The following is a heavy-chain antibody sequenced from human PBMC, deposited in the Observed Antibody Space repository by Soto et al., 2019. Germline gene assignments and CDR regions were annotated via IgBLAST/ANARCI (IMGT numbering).Heavy chain of an antibody. Sequence: GRSLRLSCAASGFNFSSYGMHWVRQAPGKGLEWVAVIWYDGSNKYYADSVKGRFTISRDNSKNTLYLQMNSLRAEDTAVYYCAREYYYDSSGYYSVRFVFDYWGQGTLVTVSS. CDR1: GFNFSSYG. CDR2: IWYDGSNK. CDR3: AREYYYDSSGYYSVRFVFDY. D-gene: IGHD3-22*01. V-gene: IGHV3-33*01. J-gene: IGHJ4*02.